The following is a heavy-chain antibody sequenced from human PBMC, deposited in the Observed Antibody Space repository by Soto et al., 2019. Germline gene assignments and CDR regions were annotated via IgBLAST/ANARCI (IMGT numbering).Heavy chain of an antibody. D-gene: IGHD6-19*01. V-gene: IGHV3-48*03. CDR1: GFTFSSYE. J-gene: IGHJ3*02. CDR2: ISSSGSTI. Sequence: PGGSLRLSCAVSGFTFSSYEMNWVRQAPGKGLEWVSYISSSGSTIYYADSMKGRFTISRDNAKNSLYLQMNSLRAEDTAVYYCARKGIAVAGIAFDIWGQGTMVTVSS. CDR3: ARKGIAVAGIAFDI.